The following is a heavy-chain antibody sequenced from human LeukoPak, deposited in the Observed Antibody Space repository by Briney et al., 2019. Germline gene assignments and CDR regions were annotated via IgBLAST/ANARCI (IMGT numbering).Heavy chain of an antibody. CDR3: ARDPGHSGWYGDY. V-gene: IGHV3-33*01. J-gene: IGHJ4*02. D-gene: IGHD6-19*01. CDR2: IWYDGSNK. CDR1: GFTFSSYG. Sequence: GGSLRLSCAASGFTFSSYGMHWVRQAPGEGLEWVSIIWYDGSNKYYADYVKGRFIISKDNSKNTLYLQMNSLRAEDTAVYYCARDPGHSGWYGDYWGQGTLVTVSS.